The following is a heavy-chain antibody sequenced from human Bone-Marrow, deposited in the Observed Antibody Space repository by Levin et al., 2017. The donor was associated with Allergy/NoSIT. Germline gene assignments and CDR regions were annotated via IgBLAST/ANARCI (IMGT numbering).Heavy chain of an antibody. CDR1: GFTFSSYA. CDR3: AKIAVAGRGADPGNY. D-gene: IGHD6-19*01. CDR2: ISDSGGST. V-gene: IGHV3-23*01. J-gene: IGHJ4*02. Sequence: AGGSLRLSCAASGFTFSSYAMSWVRQAPGKGLEWVSAISDSGGSTYYADSVKGRFTISRDNSKNTLYLQLNSLRAEDTAVYYCAKIAVAGRGADPGNYWGQGTLVTVSS.